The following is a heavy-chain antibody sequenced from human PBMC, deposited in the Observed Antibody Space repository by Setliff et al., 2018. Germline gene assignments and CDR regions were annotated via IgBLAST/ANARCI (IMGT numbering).Heavy chain of an antibody. J-gene: IGHJ4*02. CDR2: ISSRSSNI. D-gene: IGHD2-2*01. V-gene: IGHV3-21*01. CDR3: ARGGCSATSCLDY. CDR1: GFSFSSHP. Sequence: GGSLRLSCEGSGFSFSSHPMHWVRQAPGKGLEWVSSISSRSSNIYYADSVKGRFTISRDNAKNSLYLQMNSLRAEDTAVYYCARGGCSATSCLDYWGQGILVTVSS.